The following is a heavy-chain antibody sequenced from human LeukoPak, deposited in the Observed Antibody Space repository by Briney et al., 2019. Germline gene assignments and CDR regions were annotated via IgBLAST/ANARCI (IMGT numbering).Heavy chain of an antibody. CDR1: GGSISRYY. CDR3: AGDGMRVRNDEGYYCYYHMDV. V-gene: IGHV4-4*07. D-gene: IGHD1-1*01. J-gene: IGHJ6*04. Sequence: WETLSLTCTVSGGSISRYYWSWIRQPAGKGLAWIGRIYTSGSTNYNPSLKSRGTISGDSSKNQFSRRLSSVTSADTAVYYCAGDGMRVRNDEGYYCYYHMDVWGKGTTVTVSS. CDR2: IYTSGST.